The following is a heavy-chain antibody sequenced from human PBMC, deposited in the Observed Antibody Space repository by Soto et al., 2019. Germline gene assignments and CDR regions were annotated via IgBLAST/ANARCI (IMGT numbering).Heavy chain of an antibody. D-gene: IGHD2-15*01. J-gene: IGHJ4*02. V-gene: IGHV3-30*04. Sequence: QVHLVESGGGVVQPGRSLRLSCAASGFTFSTYTMHWVRQAPGKGLEWVADISYNGKYEYYADSVKGRFTISRDNSKCTLYLQMNSLTPEDTAVYYCATTPGGAAYWGQGTLVTVSS. CDR1: GFTFSTYT. CDR2: ISYNGKYE. CDR3: ATTPGGAAY.